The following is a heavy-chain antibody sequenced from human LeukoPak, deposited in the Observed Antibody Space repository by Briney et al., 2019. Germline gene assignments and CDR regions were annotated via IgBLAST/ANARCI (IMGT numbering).Heavy chain of an antibody. V-gene: IGHV3-48*03. CDR1: GFTFSK. Sequence: GGSLRLSCAASGFTFSKMNWVRQAPGKGLEWVSYISSSGSTIYYADSVKGRFTISRDNAKNSLYLQMNSLRAEDTAVYYCARDQIGGYSSGWSGPFDYWGQGTLVTVSS. J-gene: IGHJ4*02. CDR3: ARDQIGGYSSGWSGPFDY. D-gene: IGHD6-19*01. CDR2: ISSSGSTI.